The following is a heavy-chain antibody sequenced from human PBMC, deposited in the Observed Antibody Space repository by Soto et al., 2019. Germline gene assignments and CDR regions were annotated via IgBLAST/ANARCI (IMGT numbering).Heavy chain of an antibody. CDR2: ISGSGGST. CDR3: ARLGPFGGVIVPTGYYFDY. J-gene: IGHJ4*02. CDR1: GFTFSSYA. Sequence: EVQLLESGGGLVQPGGSLRLSCAASGFTFSSYAMSWVRQAPGKGLEWVSAISGSGGSTYYADSVKGRFTISRDNSKNTLYLQMNSLRAEDTAVYYCARLGPFGGVIVPTGYYFDYWGQGTLVTVSS. D-gene: IGHD3-16*02. V-gene: IGHV3-23*01.